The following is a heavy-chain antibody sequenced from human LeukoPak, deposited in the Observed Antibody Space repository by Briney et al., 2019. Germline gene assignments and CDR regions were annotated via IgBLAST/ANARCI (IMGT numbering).Heavy chain of an antibody. CDR2: INHSGST. CDR1: GGSFSGYY. CDR3: ARGYHDPYYYDSSGHYGD. Sequence: SETLPLTCAVYGGSFSGYYWSWIRQPPGKGLEWIGEINHSGSTNYNPSFKSRVTISVDTSKNQFSLKLSSVTAADTAVYYCARGYHDPYYYDSSGHYGDWGQGTLVTVSS. J-gene: IGHJ4*02. D-gene: IGHD3-22*01. V-gene: IGHV4-34*01.